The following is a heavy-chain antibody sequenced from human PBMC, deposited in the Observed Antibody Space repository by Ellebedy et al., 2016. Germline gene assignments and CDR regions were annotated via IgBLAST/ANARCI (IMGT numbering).Heavy chain of an antibody. Sequence: GESLKISXAVSGFPFSKFLMSWVRQAPGKGLKWVSGISRTDDSTYYADSVKGRFTISRDDPKSTLYLQMNNLRAEDTAVYYCAKDCDDAGDFVFDSWGQGTLVTVSS. D-gene: IGHD4-17*01. CDR2: ISRTDDST. CDR3: AKDCDDAGDFVFDS. J-gene: IGHJ4*02. CDR1: GFPFSKFL. V-gene: IGHV3-23*01.